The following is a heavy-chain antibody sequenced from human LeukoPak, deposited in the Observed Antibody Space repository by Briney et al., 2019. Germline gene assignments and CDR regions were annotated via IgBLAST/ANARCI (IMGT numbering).Heavy chain of an antibody. CDR1: GYTFTSCD. CDR2: MNPNSGNT. V-gene: IGHV1-8*01. Sequence: ASVKVSYRASGYTFTSCDINWVRQATGQGLEWMGWMNPNSGNTGYAQKFQGRVTMTRNTSISTAYMELSSLRSEDTAVYYCARVWDGYNFQRWFDPWGQGTLVTVSS. CDR3: ARVWDGYNFQRWFDP. J-gene: IGHJ5*02. D-gene: IGHD5-24*01.